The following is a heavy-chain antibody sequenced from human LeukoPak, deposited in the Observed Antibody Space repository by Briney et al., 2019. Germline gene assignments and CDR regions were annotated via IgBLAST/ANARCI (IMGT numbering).Heavy chain of an antibody. V-gene: IGHV3-21*01. CDR1: GFTFSSYS. Sequence: PGGSLRLSCAASGFTFSSYSMNWVRQAPGKGLEWVSSISSSSSYIYYADSVKGRFTISRDNAKNSLYLQMNSLRAEDTAVYYCARHGYDTGSFLAHFDYWGQGTLVTVSS. J-gene: IGHJ4*02. CDR3: ARHGYDTGSFLAHFDY. D-gene: IGHD2-8*02. CDR2: ISSSSSYI.